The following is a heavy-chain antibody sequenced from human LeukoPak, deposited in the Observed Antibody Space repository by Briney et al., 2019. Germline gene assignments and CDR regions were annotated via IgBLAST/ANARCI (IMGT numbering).Heavy chain of an antibody. CDR3: ARGDLRIVATICFDY. CDR1: GYTFTSYG. D-gene: IGHD5-12*01. Sequence: ASVKVSCKASGYTFTSYGISWVRQAPGQGLEWMGWISAYNGNTNYAQKLQGRVTMTTDTSTSTAYMELRSVRSDDTAVYYCARGDLRIVATICFDYWGQGTLVTVSS. CDR2: ISAYNGNT. V-gene: IGHV1-18*04. J-gene: IGHJ4*02.